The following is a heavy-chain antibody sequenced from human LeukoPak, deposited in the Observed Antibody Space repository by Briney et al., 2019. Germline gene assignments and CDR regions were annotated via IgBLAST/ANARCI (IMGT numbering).Heavy chain of an antibody. J-gene: IGHJ6*03. CDR3: ARPRFPYYRISGPDYYYMDV. CDR2: IIPIFHTT. CDR1: GYTFTGYY. Sequence: GASVTVSCKASGYTFTGYYMHWLRQPPGQGLEWMGGIIPIFHTTNYAQKFQGRVKITADKSTTTAYMELSSLKSEDTAVYYCARPRFPYYRISGPDYYYMDVWGKGTTVTVSS. V-gene: IGHV1-69*06. D-gene: IGHD3-10*01.